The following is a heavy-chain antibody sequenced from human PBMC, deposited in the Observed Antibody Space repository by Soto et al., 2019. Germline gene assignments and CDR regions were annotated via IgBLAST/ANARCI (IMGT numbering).Heavy chain of an antibody. V-gene: IGHV3-23*01. CDR2: ITDAGGRT. Sequence: EVQLLASGGGLVQPGGSLRLSCAASGITLSDYAMSWVRQAPGKGLEWVSVITDAGGRTYYAASAKGRFTISRDNSKNTLYLQMHSLRAEDTAIYYCAKSVGTYGDDTERAERFDPWGQGTLVTVSS. J-gene: IGHJ5*02. CDR1: GITLSDYA. D-gene: IGHD4-17*01. CDR3: AKSVGTYGDDTERAERFDP.